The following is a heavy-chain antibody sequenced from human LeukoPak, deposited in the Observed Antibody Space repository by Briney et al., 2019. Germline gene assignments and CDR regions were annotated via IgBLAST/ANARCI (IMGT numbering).Heavy chain of an antibody. CDR3: ARGLTVPGAKYYFDN. Sequence: PGGSLRLSCTTSGFTFGDYGLTWVRQAPGKGLEWVGFIRSKTYGGTTEFPASVEGRFSISRDDSRSIAYLQMNSLKPEDTALYYCARGLTVPGAKYYFDNWGQGTLVTVSS. D-gene: IGHD1-26*01. CDR2: IRSKTYGGTT. CDR1: GFTFGDYG. J-gene: IGHJ4*02. V-gene: IGHV3-49*04.